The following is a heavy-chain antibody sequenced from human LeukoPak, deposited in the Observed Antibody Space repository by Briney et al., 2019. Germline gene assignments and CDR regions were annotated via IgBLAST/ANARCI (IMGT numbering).Heavy chain of an antibody. CDR3: ARDRNYDSSGYYRSFLGY. Sequence: SVKASCKASGGTFSSYAISWVRQAPGQGLEWMGGIIPIFGTANYAQKFQGRVTITADESTSTAYMELSSLRSEDTAVYYCARDRNYDSSGYYRSFLGYWGQGTLVTVSS. CDR2: IIPIFGTA. CDR1: GGTFSSYA. V-gene: IGHV1-69*13. J-gene: IGHJ4*02. D-gene: IGHD3-22*01.